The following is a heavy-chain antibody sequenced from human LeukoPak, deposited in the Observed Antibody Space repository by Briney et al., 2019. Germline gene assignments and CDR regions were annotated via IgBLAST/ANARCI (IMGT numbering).Heavy chain of an antibody. CDR2: IYSGGST. CDR3: ASARVIGIVVVTDAFDI. J-gene: IGHJ3*02. CDR1: GFTVSSNY. V-gene: IGHV3-53*04. D-gene: IGHD2-21*02. Sequence: GGSLRLSCAASGFTVSSNYMSWVRQAPGKGLEWVSVIYSGGSTDYADSVKGRFTISRHNSKNTLYLQMNSPRAEDTAVYYCASARVIGIVVVTDAFDIWGQGTMVTVSS.